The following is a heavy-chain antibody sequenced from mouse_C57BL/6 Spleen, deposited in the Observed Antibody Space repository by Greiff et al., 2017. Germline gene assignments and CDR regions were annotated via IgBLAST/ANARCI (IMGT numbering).Heavy chain of an antibody. V-gene: IGHV1-54*01. Sequence: QVQLQQSGAELVRPGTSVQVSCKASGYAFTNYLIEWVKQRPGQGLEWIGVINPGCGGTTYIEKFKGKATLTADKSSSTAYMQLSSLTSEDSAVYFCARSRDGYFDYGGQGTTLTVSS. CDR3: ARSRDGYFDY. J-gene: IGHJ2*01. CDR1: GYAFTNYL. CDR2: INPGCGGT. D-gene: IGHD1-1*01.